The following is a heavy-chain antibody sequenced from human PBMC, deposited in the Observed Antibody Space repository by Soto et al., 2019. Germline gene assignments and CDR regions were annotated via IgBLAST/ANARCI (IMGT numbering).Heavy chain of an antibody. CDR2: IADTGST. D-gene: IGHD1-26*01. Sequence: QVQLQESSPGLVKPSETLSLTCAVSGGSISHYYWSWIRQPPGKGLEWIGYIADTGSTNYNASLRSRVTLSVDTSTNQFSLELRSVTAADTAVYYCTRRGGFPFALDTWGQGTMVTVSS. J-gene: IGHJ3*02. V-gene: IGHV4-59*08. CDR1: GGSISHYY. CDR3: TRRGGFPFALDT.